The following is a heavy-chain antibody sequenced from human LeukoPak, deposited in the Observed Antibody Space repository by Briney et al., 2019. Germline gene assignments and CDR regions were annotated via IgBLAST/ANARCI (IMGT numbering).Heavy chain of an antibody. CDR3: ARGSRWELPLDY. Sequence: SETLSLTCAVYGGSFSGYYWSWIRQSPGKGLEWIGEINHSGSTNYNPSLRSRVTISLDTSKNQFSLKLSSVTAADTAVYYCARGSRWELPLDYWGQGTLVTVSS. CDR2: INHSGST. V-gene: IGHV4-34*01. J-gene: IGHJ4*02. D-gene: IGHD1-26*01. CDR1: GGSFSGYY.